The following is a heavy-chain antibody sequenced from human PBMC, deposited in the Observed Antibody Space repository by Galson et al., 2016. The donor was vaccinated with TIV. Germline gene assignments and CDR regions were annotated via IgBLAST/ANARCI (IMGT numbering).Heavy chain of an antibody. Sequence: SVKVSCKASGGAFSSDAISWVRQAPGQGLEWMGGIIPIFGSANYAQKFQGRVTITADESTTTVYMELSSLRVEDTAVYYCARGGPGCSSTSCYGALDPWGQGTLVTVSS. J-gene: IGHJ5*02. D-gene: IGHD2-2*01. CDR1: GGAFSSDA. V-gene: IGHV1-69*13. CDR2: IIPIFGSA. CDR3: ARGGPGCSSTSCYGALDP.